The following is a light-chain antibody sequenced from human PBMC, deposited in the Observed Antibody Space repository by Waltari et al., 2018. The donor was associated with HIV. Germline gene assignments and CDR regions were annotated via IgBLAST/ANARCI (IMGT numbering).Light chain of an antibody. J-gene: IGKJ1*01. V-gene: IGKV4-1*01. CDR1: QIILYRSNNMNS. CDR2: WAS. CDR3: QQYYSTPWT. Sequence: DIVMTQSRVSLPFSFGEGATLHCRSSQIILYRSNNMNSFSWYQQKPGPPPKLLFDWASTREPGVPDRFSAGGSESDFSLTISSLQAEDVAVYYCQQYYSTPWTFGQGTKVEIK.